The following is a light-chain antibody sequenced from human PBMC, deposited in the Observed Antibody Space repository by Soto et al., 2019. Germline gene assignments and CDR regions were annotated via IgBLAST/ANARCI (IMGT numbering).Light chain of an antibody. CDR2: GVS. CDR1: QSVRTY. Sequence: DIQMTQSPSSLSASIGDRVTITCRASQSVRTYLNGYQQKPGKAPKLLIYGVSTLHNGVPSRFSASGSGTDFTLTISSLQPEDLAIYFCQQSYRTPWTFGPGTKVELK. V-gene: IGKV1-39*01. J-gene: IGKJ1*01. CDR3: QQSYRTPWT.